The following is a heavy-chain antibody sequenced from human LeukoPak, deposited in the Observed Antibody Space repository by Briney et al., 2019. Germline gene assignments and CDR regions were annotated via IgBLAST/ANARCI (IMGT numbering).Heavy chain of an antibody. V-gene: IGHV1-69*02. CDR3: ARVPCSSTSCYRYYYYMHV. D-gene: IGHD2-2*01. Sequence: SVKVSCKASGGTFSSYTISWVRQAPGQGLEWMGRIIPILGIANYAQKFQGRVTITADKSTSTAYMELSSLRSEDTAVYYCARVPCSSTSCYRYYYYMHVWGKVTTVTVSS. CDR1: GGTFSSYT. CDR2: IIPILGIA. J-gene: IGHJ6*03.